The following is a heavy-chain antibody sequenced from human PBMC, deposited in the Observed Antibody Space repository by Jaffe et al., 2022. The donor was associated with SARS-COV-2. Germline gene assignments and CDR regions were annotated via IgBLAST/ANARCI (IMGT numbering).Heavy chain of an antibody. J-gene: IGHJ3*02. Sequence: QVQLQESGPGLVKPSQTLSLTCTVSGGSISSGSYYWSWIRQPAGKGLEWIGRIYTSGSTNYNPSLKSRVTISVDTSKNQFSLKLSSVTAADTAVYYCARYGYSGYDDAFDIWGQGTMVTVSS. CDR1: GGSISSGSYY. CDR3: ARYGYSGYDDAFDI. CDR2: IYTSGST. V-gene: IGHV4-61*02. D-gene: IGHD5-12*01.